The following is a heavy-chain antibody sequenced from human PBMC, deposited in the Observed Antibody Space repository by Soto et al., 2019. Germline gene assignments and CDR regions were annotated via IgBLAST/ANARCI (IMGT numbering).Heavy chain of an antibody. CDR1: GFTFSNYA. Sequence: EVQLLESGGGLVQPGGSLRLSCVASGFTFSNYAMSWVRQAPGKGLEWVSGISGSGGTTYYADSVKGRFTVSRDNSKDTLNLQMNSLRAEDTAIYYCAKTSRQWLVYVDYWGQGTLVTVSS. D-gene: IGHD6-19*01. V-gene: IGHV3-23*01. J-gene: IGHJ4*02. CDR2: ISGSGGTT. CDR3: AKTSRQWLVYVDY.